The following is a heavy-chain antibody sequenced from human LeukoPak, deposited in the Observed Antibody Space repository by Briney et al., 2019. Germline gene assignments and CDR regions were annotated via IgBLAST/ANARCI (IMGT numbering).Heavy chain of an antibody. J-gene: IGHJ4*02. Sequence: PGGLLRLSCAASGFTFNSYAMSWVRQGPGKGLEWVSAISGSGDNTYYADSVRDRFTISRDSSKNTLYLQMDSLRAEDTAVYYCTKDPSEYVWGSYRRHDYWGQGTLVTVSS. CDR1: GFTFNSYA. CDR2: ISGSGDNT. D-gene: IGHD3-16*02. V-gene: IGHV3-23*01. CDR3: TKDPSEYVWGSYRRHDY.